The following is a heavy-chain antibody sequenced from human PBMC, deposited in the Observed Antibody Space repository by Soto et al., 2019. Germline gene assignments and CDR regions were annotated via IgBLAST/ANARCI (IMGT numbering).Heavy chain of an antibody. Sequence: SGPTLVNPTQTLTLTCTFSGFSLSTSGMRVSWIRQPPGKALEWLARIDWDDDKFYSTSLKTRLTISKDTSKNQVVLTMTNMDPVDTATYYCALTARYYYDSSGSFDYWGQGTQVTVSS. CDR3: ALTARYYYDSSGSFDY. CDR2: IDWDDDK. V-gene: IGHV2-70*04. D-gene: IGHD3-22*01. CDR1: GFSLSTSGMR. J-gene: IGHJ4*02.